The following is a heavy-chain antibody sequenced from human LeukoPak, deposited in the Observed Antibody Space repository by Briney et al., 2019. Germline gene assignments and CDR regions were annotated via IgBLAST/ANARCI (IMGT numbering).Heavy chain of an antibody. CDR3: AKDRGYSYGYGLDY. Sequence: PGRSLRLSCAASGLTFSSYGMHWVRQAPGKGLEWVAVTSYDGSNKYYADSVKGRFTISRDNSKNTLYLQMNSLRAEDTAVYYCAKDRGYSYGYGLDYWGQGTLVTVSS. CDR1: GLTFSSYG. CDR2: TSYDGSNK. V-gene: IGHV3-30*18. D-gene: IGHD5-18*01. J-gene: IGHJ4*02.